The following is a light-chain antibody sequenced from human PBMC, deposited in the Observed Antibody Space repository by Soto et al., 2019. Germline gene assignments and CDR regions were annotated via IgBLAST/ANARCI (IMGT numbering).Light chain of an antibody. J-gene: IGLJ1*01. V-gene: IGLV2-23*03. CDR2: EGS. CDR1: SSDVGSYNL. Sequence: QSVLTQPASVSGSPGQSITISCTGTSSDVGSYNLVSWYQQHPGKAPKLMIYEGSKRPSGVSNRFSDSKSGNTASLTISGLQAEDEADYYCCSYAGSSTFFYVFGNGTKVTVL. CDR3: CSYAGSSTFFYV.